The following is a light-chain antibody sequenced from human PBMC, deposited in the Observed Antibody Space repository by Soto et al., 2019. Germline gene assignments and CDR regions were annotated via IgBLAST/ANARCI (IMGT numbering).Light chain of an antibody. Sequence: QSALTQPASVSGSPGQSITISCTGTSSGVGGYNYVSWYQQHPGKAPKLMIYDVSNRPSGVSNRFSGSKSGNTASLTISGLQADDEADYSCSSYTSSTSVIFGGGTKLTVL. J-gene: IGLJ2*01. CDR2: DVS. V-gene: IGLV2-14*01. CDR3: SSYTSSTSVI. CDR1: SSGVGGYNY.